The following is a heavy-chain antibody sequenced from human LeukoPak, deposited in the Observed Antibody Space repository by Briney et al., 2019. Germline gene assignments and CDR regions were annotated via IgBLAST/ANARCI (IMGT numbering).Heavy chain of an antibody. V-gene: IGHV3-33*01. CDR2: IWYDGSKK. CDR1: GFTFRSYG. J-gene: IGHJ4*02. D-gene: IGHD6-6*01. Sequence: PGRSLRLSCEASGFTFRSYGMHWVRQAPGKGLEWVAVIWYDGSKKYYGDSVKGRFTISRDNSKNTLYLQMNSLRGEDTAIYYCARDLAARHFDYWGQGTLVTVSS. CDR3: ARDLAARHFDY.